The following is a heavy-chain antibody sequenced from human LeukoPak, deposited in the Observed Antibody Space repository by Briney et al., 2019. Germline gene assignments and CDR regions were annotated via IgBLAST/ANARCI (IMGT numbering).Heavy chain of an antibody. CDR3: AKDLSQSTPGAYYFDY. J-gene: IGHJ4*02. V-gene: IGHV3-23*01. Sequence: GGSLRLSCAASGFTFSSYAMSWVRQAPGKGLEWVSAISGSGGSTYYADSVKGRFTISRDNSKNTLYLQMNSLRAEDTAVYYCAKDLSQSTPGAYYFDYWGQGTLVTVSS. CDR1: GFTFSSYA. CDR2: ISGSGGST.